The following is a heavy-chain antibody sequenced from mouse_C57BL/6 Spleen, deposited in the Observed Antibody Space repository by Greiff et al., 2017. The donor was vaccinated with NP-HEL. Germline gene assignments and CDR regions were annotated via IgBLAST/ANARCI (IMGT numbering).Heavy chain of an antibody. Sequence: VQLQQPGPELVKPGASVKIPCKASGYTFTDYNMDWVKQSHGKSLEWIGDINPNNGGTIYNQKFKGKATLTVDKSSSTAYMELRSLTSEDTAVYYCARSPFYYGSSYGAMDYWGQGTSVTVSS. D-gene: IGHD1-1*01. J-gene: IGHJ4*01. CDR3: ARSPFYYGSSYGAMDY. CDR1: GYTFTDYN. CDR2: INPNNGGT. V-gene: IGHV1-18*01.